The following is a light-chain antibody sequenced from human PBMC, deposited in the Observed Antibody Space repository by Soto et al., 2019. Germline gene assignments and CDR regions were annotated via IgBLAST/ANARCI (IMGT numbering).Light chain of an antibody. J-gene: IGKJ1*01. CDR2: AAS. V-gene: IGKV1-6*01. Sequence: AIQMTQSPSSLSASVGDRVTISCRASQSIRDELGWYQQKPGKAPMLLIYAASSLQSGVPSRFRGSGSGTDFILTISSLQPEEFATYYCLQDYNYPWTFGQGTKVEIK. CDR3: LQDYNYPWT. CDR1: QSIRDE.